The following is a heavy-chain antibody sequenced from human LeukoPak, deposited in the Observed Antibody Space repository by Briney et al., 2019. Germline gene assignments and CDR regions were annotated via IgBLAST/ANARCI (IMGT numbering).Heavy chain of an antibody. D-gene: IGHD3-16*01. Sequence: APVKVSCKASGYTFTGYYMHWVRQAPGQGLEWMGWINPNSGGTNYAQKFQGRVTMTRDTSISTAYMELSRLRSDDTAVYYCARDSDLGGPSPAGYWGQGTPVTVSS. CDR3: ARDSDLGGPSPAGY. V-gene: IGHV1-2*02. J-gene: IGHJ4*02. CDR2: INPNSGGT. CDR1: GYTFTGYY.